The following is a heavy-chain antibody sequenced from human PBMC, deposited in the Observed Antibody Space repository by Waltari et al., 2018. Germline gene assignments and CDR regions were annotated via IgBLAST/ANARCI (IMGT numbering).Heavy chain of an antibody. V-gene: IGHV3-7*01. Sequence: EEQVVECGVGLVQPGGSLRLSCVASGFTSRAHCRAWVRQAPGKELEWVAKRDKDGTGEMYVDSVKGRFTISKDNTKNSVFRQINSLRAEDTAVYYCARDHWFALDLWGQGTLVTVSS. D-gene: IGHD3-9*01. J-gene: IGHJ4*02. CDR3: ARDHWFALDL. CDR2: RDKDGTGE. CDR1: GFTSRAHC.